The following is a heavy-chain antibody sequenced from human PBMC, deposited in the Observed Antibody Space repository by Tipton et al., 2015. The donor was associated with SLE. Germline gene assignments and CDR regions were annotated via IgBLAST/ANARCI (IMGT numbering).Heavy chain of an antibody. CDR1: GGSFSGYY. CDR3: ARAIFGVVGFGC. J-gene: IGHJ4*02. V-gene: IGHV4-34*01. CDR2: INHSGST. Sequence: TLSLTCAVYGGSFSGYYWSWIRQPPGKGLEWIGEINHSGSTNYNPSLKSRVTISVDTSKNQFSLKLSSVTAADTAVYYCARAIFGVVGFGCWGQGPLAAVSS. D-gene: IGHD3-3*01.